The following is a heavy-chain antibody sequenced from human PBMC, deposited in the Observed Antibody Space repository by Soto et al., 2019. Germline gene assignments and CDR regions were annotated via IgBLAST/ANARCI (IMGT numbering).Heavy chain of an antibody. V-gene: IGHV2-5*02. CDR3: AHAYGGTSWPNDAFDV. J-gene: IGHJ3*01. CDR2: IYWDDDQ. Sequence: QITLKESGPTLVKPTQTLTLTCTFSGFSLSTDGVGVGWIRQPPGKALEWLALIYWDDDQRYSPSLKTRLTIPKXTXKXXVVLTMTNMDPVDTATYYCAHAYGGTSWPNDAFDVWGQGTVVTVSS. CDR1: GFSLSTDGVG. D-gene: IGHD2-2*01.